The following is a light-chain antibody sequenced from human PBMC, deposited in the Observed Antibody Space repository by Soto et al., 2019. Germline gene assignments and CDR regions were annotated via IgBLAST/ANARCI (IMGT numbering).Light chain of an antibody. V-gene: IGKV3-20*01. CDR2: GAP. Sequence: ELVVTQSPGTLSLSPGERATLSCRASQSVSSTYVAWYQQKPGQAPRLLIYGAPSRASDIPDRFSGTGSGTDFTLIISILEPDDFAMYCCQPYGSTPFTFGHGTNVDGK. CDR3: QPYGSTPFT. CDR1: QSVSSTY. J-gene: IGKJ3*01.